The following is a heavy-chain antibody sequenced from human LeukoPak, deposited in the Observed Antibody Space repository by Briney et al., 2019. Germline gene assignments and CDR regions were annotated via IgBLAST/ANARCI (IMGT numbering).Heavy chain of an antibody. CDR1: GFIFSSYW. Sequence: PGGSLRLSCAASGFIFSSYWMSWVRQAPGKGLEWVANIKQGGSEKYYVDSVKGRFTISRDNAKNSLYLQMDSLRVEDTAVYFCARGRKIVVVMGGFFDYWGQGTLVTVSS. CDR2: IKQGGSEK. J-gene: IGHJ4*02. CDR3: ARGRKIVVVMGGFFDY. V-gene: IGHV3-7*03. D-gene: IGHD3-22*01.